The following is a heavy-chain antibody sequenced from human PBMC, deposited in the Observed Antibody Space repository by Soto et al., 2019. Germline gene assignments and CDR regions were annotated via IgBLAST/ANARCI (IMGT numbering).Heavy chain of an antibody. V-gene: IGHV1-8*02. J-gene: IGHJ4*02. Sequence: QVQLMQSGAEVRKPGASVKVSCKASGYTFTDYDINWVRQATGQGLEWLGWMTPKSGYTGYAKKLQRRVTLTRDTTRGTAYMELSSLTFADTAVYYWTRDLYTTGNFVHWGQGTLVTVSS. D-gene: IGHD2-2*02. CDR2: MTPKSGYT. CDR1: GYTFTDYD. CDR3: TRDLYTTGNFVH.